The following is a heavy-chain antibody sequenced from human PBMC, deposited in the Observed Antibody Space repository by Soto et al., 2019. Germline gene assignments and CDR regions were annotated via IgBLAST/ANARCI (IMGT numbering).Heavy chain of an antibody. J-gene: IGHJ6*03. CDR2: IYSGGST. D-gene: IGHD5-12*01. V-gene: IGHV3-53*04. Sequence: GGSLRLSCAASGFTVSSNYMSWVRQAPGKGLEWVSVIYSGGSTYYADSVKGRFTISRHNSKNTLYLQMNSLRAEDTAVYYCARDLQGATMKRTNYYMDVWGKGTTVTVSS. CDR3: ARDLQGATMKRTNYYMDV. CDR1: GFTVSSNY.